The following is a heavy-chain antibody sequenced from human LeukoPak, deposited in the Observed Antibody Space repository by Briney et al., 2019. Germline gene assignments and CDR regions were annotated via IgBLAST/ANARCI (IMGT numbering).Heavy chain of an antibody. Sequence: GGSLRLSCAASGFTFRSYAMSWVRQAPGKGLEWVSTLGGSDSSTYYADSVKGRFIVSKDNSRNTLYLQMNGLTAEDTAMYYCAKEDYRDHTTGFDSWGQGTLVTVSS. V-gene: IGHV3-23*01. CDR1: GFTFRSYA. CDR3: AKEDYRDHTTGFDS. D-gene: IGHD4-17*01. CDR2: LGGSDSST. J-gene: IGHJ5*01.